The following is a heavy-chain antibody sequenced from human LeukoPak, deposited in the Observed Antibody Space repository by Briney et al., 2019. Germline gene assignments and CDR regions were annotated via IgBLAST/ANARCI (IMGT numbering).Heavy chain of an antibody. Sequence: LWASVKVSCKASGGTFSSYAISWVRQAPGQGLEWMGGTIPIFGTANYAQKFQGRVTITADESTSTAYMELSSLRSEDTAVYYCARTIAVAGALDYWGQGTLVTVSS. V-gene: IGHV1-69*13. CDR3: ARTIAVAGALDY. CDR1: GGTFSSYA. CDR2: TIPIFGTA. D-gene: IGHD6-19*01. J-gene: IGHJ4*02.